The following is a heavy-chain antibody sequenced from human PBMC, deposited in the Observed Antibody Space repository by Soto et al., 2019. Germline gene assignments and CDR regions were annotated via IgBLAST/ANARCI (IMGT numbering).Heavy chain of an antibody. CDR2: INHSGST. D-gene: IGHD2-8*01. Sequence: SETLSLTCAVYGGSFSGYYWSWIRQPPGKGLEWIGEINHSGSTNYNPSLKSRVTISVDTSKNQFSLKLSSVTAADTAVYYCARGGKSVLDPWGQGTLVTVS. CDR3: ARGGKSVLDP. V-gene: IGHV4-34*01. J-gene: IGHJ5*02. CDR1: GGSFSGYY.